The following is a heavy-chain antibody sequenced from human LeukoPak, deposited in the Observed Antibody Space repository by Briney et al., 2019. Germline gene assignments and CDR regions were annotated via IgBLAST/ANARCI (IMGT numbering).Heavy chain of an antibody. D-gene: IGHD2-15*01. Sequence: GGSLRLSCAASGFTFSSYAMHWVRQAPGKGLEWVALISYDGNNKYYADSVKGRFTISRDNSKNTLYLQMNSLRAEDTAVYYCAKDTSAWWYHRAYMDVWGKGTTVTVSS. CDR1: GFTFSSYA. CDR3: AKDTSAWWYHRAYMDV. J-gene: IGHJ6*03. CDR2: ISYDGNNK. V-gene: IGHV3-30*04.